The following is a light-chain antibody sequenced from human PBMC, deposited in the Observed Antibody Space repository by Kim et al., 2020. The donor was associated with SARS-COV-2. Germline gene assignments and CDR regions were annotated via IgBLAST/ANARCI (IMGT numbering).Light chain of an antibody. J-gene: IGLJ3*02. V-gene: IGLV3-21*04. CDR3: QVWDSGSDHRV. Sequence: SYELTQPPSVSVAPGKTARITCGGNNIGSKSVHWYQQKPGQAPVLVIYYDSDRPSGIPERFSGSNSGNTATLTISRVEAGDEADYYCQVWDSGSDHRVFGGGTQLTVL. CDR1: NIGSKS. CDR2: YDS.